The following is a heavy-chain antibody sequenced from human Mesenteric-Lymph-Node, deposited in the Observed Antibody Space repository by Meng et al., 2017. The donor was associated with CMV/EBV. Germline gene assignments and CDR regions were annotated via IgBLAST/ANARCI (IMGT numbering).Heavy chain of an antibody. Sequence: ASVKVSCKASGYTFTGYYMHWVRQAPGQGLEWMGWINPNSGGTNYAQKFQGRVTMTRDTSISTAYMELSRLRSDDTAVYYCARDSRQIAARQKPYYYYGLDVWGQGTTVTVSS. J-gene: IGHJ6*02. V-gene: IGHV1-2*02. D-gene: IGHD6-6*01. CDR2: INPNSGGT. CDR1: GYTFTGYY. CDR3: ARDSRQIAARQKPYYYYGLDV.